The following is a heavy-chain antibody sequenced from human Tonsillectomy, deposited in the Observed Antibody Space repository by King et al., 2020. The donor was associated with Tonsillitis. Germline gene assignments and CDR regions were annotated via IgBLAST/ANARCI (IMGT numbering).Heavy chain of an antibody. CDR1: GGSISSSSYY. Sequence: QLQESGPGLVKPSETLSLTCTVSGGSISSSSYYWGWIRQPPGKGLEWIGSIYYSGSTYYNPSLKSRVTISVDTSTNQFSLKLSSVTAADTAVYYCARLADPPLYFDYWGQGTLVTVSS. CDR2: IYYSGST. V-gene: IGHV4-39*01. D-gene: IGHD6-19*01. CDR3: ARLADPPLYFDY. J-gene: IGHJ4*02.